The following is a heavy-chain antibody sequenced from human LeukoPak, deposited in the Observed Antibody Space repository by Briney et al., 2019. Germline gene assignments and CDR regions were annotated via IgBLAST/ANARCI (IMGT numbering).Heavy chain of an antibody. CDR1: EYTLTELS. CDR3: ATASWLGPQQLVRYYYHGMDV. D-gene: IGHD6-13*01. J-gene: IGHJ6*02. V-gene: IGHV1-24*01. CDR2: FDPEDGET. Sequence: GASVKVSCKVSEYTLTELSMHWVRQAPGKGLEWMGGFDPEDGETIYAQKFQGRVTMTEDTSTDTANMELSSLRSEDTAVYYCATASWLGPQQLVRYYYHGMDVWGQGTTVTVSS.